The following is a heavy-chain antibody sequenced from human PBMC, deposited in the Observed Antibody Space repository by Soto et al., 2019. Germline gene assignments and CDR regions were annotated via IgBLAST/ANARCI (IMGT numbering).Heavy chain of an antibody. V-gene: IGHV3-30*18. CDR2: ISGDGSRT. J-gene: IGHJ4*02. D-gene: IGHD2-15*01. CDR3: AKGCSRGDNCFYFDF. CDR1: GFTFSNDG. Sequence: QVQLVESGGGLVQPGRSLRLSCVASGFTFSNDGMHWVRQAQGKGLEWVAEISGDGSRTYYGDSVEGRFTISRDNSKNTLYLQMNSLRGEDTAVYYCAKGCSRGDNCFYFDFWGQGVQVTVSS.